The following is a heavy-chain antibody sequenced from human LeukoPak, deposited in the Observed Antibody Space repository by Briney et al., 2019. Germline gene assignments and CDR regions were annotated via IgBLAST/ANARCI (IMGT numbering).Heavy chain of an antibody. CDR2: ISGSGGST. CDR1: GFTFSSYA. D-gene: IGHD6-13*01. J-gene: IGHJ3*02. Sequence: GGSLRLSCAASGFTFSSYAMSWVRQAPGRGLEWVSAISGSGGSTYYADSVKGRFTISRDNSKNTLYLQMNSLRAEDTAIYYCAKDLYSSSWYDAFDIWGQGTMVTVSS. V-gene: IGHV3-23*01. CDR3: AKDLYSSSWYDAFDI.